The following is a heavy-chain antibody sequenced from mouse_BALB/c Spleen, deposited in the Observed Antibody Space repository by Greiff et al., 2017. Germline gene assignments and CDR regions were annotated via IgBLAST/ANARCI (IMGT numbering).Heavy chain of an antibody. CDR3: VRLGGNYGAY. Sequence: GGGLVQPKGSLKLSCAASGFTFNTYAMNWVRQAPGKGLEWVARIRSKSNNYATYYADSVKDRFTISRDDSQSMLYLQMNNLKTEDTAMYYCVRLGGNYGAYWGQGTLVTVSA. J-gene: IGHJ3*01. CDR1: GFTFNTYA. V-gene: IGHV10-1*02. CDR2: IRSKSNNYAT. D-gene: IGHD2-1*01.